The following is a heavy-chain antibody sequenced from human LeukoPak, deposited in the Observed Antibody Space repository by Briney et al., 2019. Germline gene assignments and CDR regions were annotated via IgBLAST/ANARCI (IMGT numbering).Heavy chain of an antibody. D-gene: IGHD2-2*01. CDR1: GFTFSSYA. CDR3: ARLWDDCSRTSCSSSFDY. CDR2: ISYDGSNK. J-gene: IGHJ4*02. V-gene: IGHV3-30-3*01. Sequence: GGSLRLSCAASGFTFSSYAMHWVRQAPGKGLEWVAVISYDGSNKYYADSVKGRFTISRDNSKNTLYLQMNSLRTEDTAVYFCARLWDDCSRTSCSSSFDYWGQGTLVTVSS.